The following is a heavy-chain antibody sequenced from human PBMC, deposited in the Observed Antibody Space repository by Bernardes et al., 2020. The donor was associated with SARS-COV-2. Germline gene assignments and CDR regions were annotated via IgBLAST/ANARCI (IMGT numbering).Heavy chain of an antibody. CDR1: GFTFSSYA. V-gene: IGHV3-23*01. J-gene: IGHJ4*02. Sequence: GGSLRLSCAASGFTFSSYAMSWVRQAPGKGLEWVPAISGSGGSTYYADSVKGRFTISRDNSKNTLYLQMNSLRAEDTAVYYCAKNLRDIVLMVYAPWGQGTLVTVSS. D-gene: IGHD2-8*01. CDR3: AKNLRDIVLMVYAP. CDR2: ISGSGGST.